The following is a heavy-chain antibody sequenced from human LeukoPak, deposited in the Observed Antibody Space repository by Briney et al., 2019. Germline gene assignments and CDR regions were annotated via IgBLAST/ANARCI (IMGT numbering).Heavy chain of an antibody. J-gene: IGHJ3*02. Sequence: SETLSLTCAVYGGSFSGYYWSWIRQPPGKGLEWIVEINHSGSTNYNPSLKSRVTISVDTSKNQFSLKLSSVTAADTAVYYWARGGIAAAGADAFDIWGQGTMVTVSS. CDR3: ARGGIAAAGADAFDI. CDR2: INHSGST. CDR1: GGSFSGYY. D-gene: IGHD6-13*01. V-gene: IGHV4-34*01.